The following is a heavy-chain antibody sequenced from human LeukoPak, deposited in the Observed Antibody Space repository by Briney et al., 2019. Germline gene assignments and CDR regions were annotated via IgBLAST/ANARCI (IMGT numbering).Heavy chain of an antibody. CDR1: GFTFSSHA. Sequence: GGSLRLSCAASGFTFSSHALHWVRQAPGKGLEWVAIISYDGNNKYYADPVKGRFTISRDNSKNTLYLQMNSLRAEDTAVYYCARSRLPRAEYFQHWGQGTLVTVSS. V-gene: IGHV3-30*04. CDR2: ISYDGNNK. J-gene: IGHJ1*01. D-gene: IGHD2-15*01. CDR3: ARSRLPRAEYFQH.